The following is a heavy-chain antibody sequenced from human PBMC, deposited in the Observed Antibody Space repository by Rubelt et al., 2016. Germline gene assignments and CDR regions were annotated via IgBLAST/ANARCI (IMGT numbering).Heavy chain of an antibody. D-gene: IGHD3-22*01. CDR1: GGSISSSSYY. CDR2: IYYSGST. Sequence: QLQLQESGPGLVKPSETLSLTCTVSGGSISSSSYYWGWIRQPPGKGLEWIGSIYYSGSTYYNPSLWSRVSISVDTSKNQFSLKLISVTAADTAVYYCARIWGPTGPMIGAHMDVWGQGTTVTVSS. CDR3: ARIWGPTGPMIGAHMDV. J-gene: IGHJ6*02. V-gene: IGHV4-39*07.